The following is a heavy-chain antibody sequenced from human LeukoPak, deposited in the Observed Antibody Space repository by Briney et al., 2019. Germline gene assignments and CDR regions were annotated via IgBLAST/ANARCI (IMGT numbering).Heavy chain of an antibody. V-gene: IGHV4-39*01. CDR1: GGSISSSSYY. CDR2: IYYSGST. CDR3: ARHIGYCSGGSCYDSYFDY. D-gene: IGHD2-15*01. Sequence: SETLSLTCTVSGGSISSSSYYWGWIRQPPGKGLEWIGSIYYSGSTYYNPSLKSRVTISVDTSKNQFSLKLSSETAADTAVYYCARHIGYCSGGSCYDSYFDYWGQGTLVTVSS. J-gene: IGHJ4*02.